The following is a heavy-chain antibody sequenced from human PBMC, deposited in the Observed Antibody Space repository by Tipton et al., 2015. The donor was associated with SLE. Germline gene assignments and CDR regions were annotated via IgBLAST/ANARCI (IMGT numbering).Heavy chain of an antibody. D-gene: IGHD4-17*01. V-gene: IGHV4-39*07. CDR1: GGSIISDPYY. CDR3: AGSKVTTARDSFDI. J-gene: IGHJ3*02. Sequence: TLSLTCTVSGGSIISDPYYWAWIRQPPGKGLEWIAIMSYSGSTFYKPSLQSRLTISADTSKNQFSLEVRSVTATDTAVYFCAGSKVTTARDSFDIWGPGTVVVVSP. CDR2: MSYSGST.